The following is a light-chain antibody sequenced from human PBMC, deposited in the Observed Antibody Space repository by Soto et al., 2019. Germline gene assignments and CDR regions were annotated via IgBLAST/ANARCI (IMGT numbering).Light chain of an antibody. V-gene: IGKV1-17*01. CDR3: LQHNSFPFA. Sequence: DIQMTQSPSSLSASVGDRVTITCRASQGIRNDLAWYQQKPGEAPKRLIYAASRLQSGVPSRFSGSGSGTEFTLTISSLQPEDFAAYYCLQHNSFPFAFGQGTRLEIK. CDR1: QGIRND. J-gene: IGKJ5*01. CDR2: AAS.